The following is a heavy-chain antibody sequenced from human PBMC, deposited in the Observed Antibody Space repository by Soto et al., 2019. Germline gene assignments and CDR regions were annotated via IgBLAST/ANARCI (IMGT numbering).Heavy chain of an antibody. D-gene: IGHD6-19*01. CDR1: GFTFSSYD. V-gene: IGHV3-13*04. J-gene: IGHJ4*02. CDR2: IGTVGDT. CDR3: ARGYSIGWYVVDY. Sequence: EVQLVESGGGLVQPGGSLRLSCAASGFTFSSYDIHWVRQVTGKGLEWVSTIGTVGDTYYAGSVKGRFTISREDAKNSLYLQMSSLRAGGTAVYYCARGYSIGWYVVDYWGQGTQVTVSS.